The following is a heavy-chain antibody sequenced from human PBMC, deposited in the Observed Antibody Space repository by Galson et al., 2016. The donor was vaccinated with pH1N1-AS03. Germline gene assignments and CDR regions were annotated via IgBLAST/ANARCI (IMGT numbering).Heavy chain of an antibody. Sequence: LRLSCASSGFTFGTSAMSWVRQSPGKGLEWVGFIRSEAYGGTAEYAASVADRFTISRDDSKSTVYLQMSSLKTEDTGVYFCTKAVMGVTYHRLEYFQHWGQGTLVTVSS. D-gene: IGHD1-26*01. J-gene: IGHJ1*01. CDR2: IRSEAYGGTA. V-gene: IGHV3-49*04. CDR3: TKAVMGVTYHRLEYFQH. CDR1: GFTFGTSA.